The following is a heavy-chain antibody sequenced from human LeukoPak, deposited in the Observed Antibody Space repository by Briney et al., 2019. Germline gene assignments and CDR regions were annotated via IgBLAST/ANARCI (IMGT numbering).Heavy chain of an antibody. CDR1: GFTFSDYT. D-gene: IGHD5-18*01. CDR2: IRSKAYGGTT. Sequence: GGSLRLSCTASGFTFSDYTMSWVRQAPGKGLEWVGFIRSKAYGGTTEYAASVKGRFTISRDDSKSIAYLQMNSLKTEDTAVYYCTRSVDTAMVTLTWGQGTLVTVSS. J-gene: IGHJ4*02. V-gene: IGHV3-49*04. CDR3: TRSVDTAMVTLT.